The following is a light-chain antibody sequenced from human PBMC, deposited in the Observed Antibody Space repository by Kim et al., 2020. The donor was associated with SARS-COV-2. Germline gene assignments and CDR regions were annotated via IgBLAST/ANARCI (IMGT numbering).Light chain of an antibody. CDR1: SLRSYY. J-gene: IGLJ2*01. CDR2: GKN. Sequence: ALGQTVRITCQGDSLRSYYASWYQQKPGQAPVLVIYGKNNRPSGIPDRFSGSSSGNTASLTITGAQAEDEADYYCNSRDSSGNHVVFGGGTQQTVL. V-gene: IGLV3-19*01. CDR3: NSRDSSGNHVV.